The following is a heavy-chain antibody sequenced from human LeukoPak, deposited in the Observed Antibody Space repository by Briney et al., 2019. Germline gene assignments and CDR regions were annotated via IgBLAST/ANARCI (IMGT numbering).Heavy chain of an antibody. Sequence: PGGSLRLSCSASGFTFSSDYMSWVRQAPGKGLEWVANIKEDGSEKYYVDSVKGRFTISRDNAKNSLYLQLNSLRAEDTAVYYCARDPSVLYYFDYWGQGTLVTVSS. V-gene: IGHV3-7*04. CDR3: ARDPSVLYYFDY. CDR1: GFTFSSDY. CDR2: IKEDGSEK. D-gene: IGHD2/OR15-2a*01. J-gene: IGHJ4*02.